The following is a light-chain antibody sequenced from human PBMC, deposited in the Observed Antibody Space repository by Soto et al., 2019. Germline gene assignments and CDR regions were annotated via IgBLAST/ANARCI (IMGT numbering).Light chain of an antibody. CDR3: EEDSTLPHS. Sequence: ESVLTQSPGTLSLSPGERATLSCRASQSVSNSFFAWYQQKPGQAPRLLIYGVSSRATGIPDRFSGSGCGTGFTLTISTLEPVDCVVDYCEEDSTLPHSFGQGTKLEVK. CDR1: QSVSNSF. J-gene: IGKJ2*01. CDR2: GVS. V-gene: IGKV3-20*01.